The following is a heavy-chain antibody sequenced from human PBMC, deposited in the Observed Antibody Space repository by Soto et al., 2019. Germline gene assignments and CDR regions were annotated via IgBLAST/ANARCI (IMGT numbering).Heavy chain of an antibody. CDR1: GGSIINYY. Sequence: LVLLSLTNTVSGGSIINYYCRWIRQTPGKGLEWIGYMYNTGSTIYNPSLKSRVTISVDTSKNQFSLKLNSVTAADTAVYYCARDLWGYCGADCYPLDVWGQGTTVTVSS. CDR3: ARDLWGYCGADCYPLDV. D-gene: IGHD2-21*02. J-gene: IGHJ6*02. V-gene: IGHV4-59*01. CDR2: MYNTGST.